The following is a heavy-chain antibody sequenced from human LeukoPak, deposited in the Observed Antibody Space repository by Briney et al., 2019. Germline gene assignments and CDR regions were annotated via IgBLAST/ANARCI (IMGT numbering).Heavy chain of an antibody. D-gene: IGHD3-10*01. CDR2: IEASSHGGTT. Sequence: PGRSLRLSCTTSGFTFGGHTMHWVRPAPGKGLEWVGFIEASSHGGTTEYTPSVKGRLTISRDASKSIAHLQMNSLKTEDTAVYYCTRNFGDTDSWYYCDLWGEGTLDTVSS. CDR3: TRNFGDTDSWYYCDL. CDR1: GFTFGGHT. J-gene: IGHJ4*02. V-gene: IGHV3-49*01.